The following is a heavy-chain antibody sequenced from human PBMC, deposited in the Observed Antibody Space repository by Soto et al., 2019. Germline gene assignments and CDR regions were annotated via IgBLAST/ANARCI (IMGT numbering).Heavy chain of an antibody. V-gene: IGHV6-1*01. Sequence: SQTLSLTCALSGDSVSSNSAPWNWIRQAPSRGLEWLGRTYYRSKWYNDYAVSVKSRITINPDTSKNQFSLQLNSVTPEDTAVYYCARDFIHSSSWSSQQLYFLSGMDGWGQGTTVTVSS. CDR1: GDSVSSNSAP. D-gene: IGHD6-13*01. J-gene: IGHJ6*02. CDR3: ARDFIHSSSWSSQQLYFLSGMDG. CDR2: TYYRSKWYN.